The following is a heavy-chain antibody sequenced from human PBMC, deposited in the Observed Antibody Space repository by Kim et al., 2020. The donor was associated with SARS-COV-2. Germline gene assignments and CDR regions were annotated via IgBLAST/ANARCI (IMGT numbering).Heavy chain of an antibody. D-gene: IGHD2-2*02. CDR2: IKLNNGVT. Sequence: ASVKVSCKASGYTFIDYYMHWVRQAPGQGLEYMGWIKLNNGVTKYAQKFQGRVTMTRDTSISTAYMELSSLRSDDTAMYYCARVGCSSTTCYTEESFDYWGQGTLVTVSS. CDR1: GYTFIDYY. V-gene: IGHV1-2*02. CDR3: ARVGCSSTTCYTEESFDY. J-gene: IGHJ4*02.